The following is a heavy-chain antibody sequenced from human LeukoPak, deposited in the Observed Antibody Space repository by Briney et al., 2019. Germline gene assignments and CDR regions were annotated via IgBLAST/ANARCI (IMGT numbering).Heavy chain of an antibody. Sequence: GESLQISCKGSGYSFSNNWIGWVRQMPGKGLEWMGIIYPGDSDTRYSPSFRGQVTISADKSISTAYLQWSSLKASDTAMYYCAREYTTSSSFDSWGQGTLVTVSS. CDR1: GYSFSNNW. J-gene: IGHJ4*02. D-gene: IGHD6-6*01. V-gene: IGHV5-51*01. CDR2: IYPGDSDT. CDR3: AREYTTSSSFDS.